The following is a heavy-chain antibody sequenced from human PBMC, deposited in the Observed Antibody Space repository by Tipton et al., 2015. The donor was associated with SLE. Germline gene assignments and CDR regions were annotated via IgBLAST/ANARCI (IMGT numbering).Heavy chain of an antibody. CDR3: ARGSDGEYVRYFDV. CDR1: GGSISFVY. Sequence: TLSLTCTVSGGSISFVYWSWIRQSARRGLEWIGRVYSSGDRDYNPSLRSRVTMSIDASQNRVSLRLKSVSAADTAVYYCARGSDGEYVRYFDVWGPGTLVTVSS. CDR2: VYSSGDR. V-gene: IGHV4-4*07. J-gene: IGHJ2*01. D-gene: IGHD4-17*01.